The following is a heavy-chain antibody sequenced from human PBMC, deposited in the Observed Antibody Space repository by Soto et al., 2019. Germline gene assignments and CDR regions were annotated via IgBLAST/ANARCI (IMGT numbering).Heavy chain of an antibody. V-gene: IGHV3-23*01. Sequence: EVQLLESGGGLVQPGGSLRLSCAASGFTFSRHAMSWVRQAPGKGLEWVSTLSAFDNTYYADSVKGRFIISRDISKNTLSLQMNSLRVDDTVVYYCAKDPRAYSTNMGYYFDYWGQGSLVTVSS. CDR2: LSAFDNT. D-gene: IGHD6-13*01. CDR3: AKDPRAYSTNMGYYFDY. CDR1: GFTFSRHA. J-gene: IGHJ4*02.